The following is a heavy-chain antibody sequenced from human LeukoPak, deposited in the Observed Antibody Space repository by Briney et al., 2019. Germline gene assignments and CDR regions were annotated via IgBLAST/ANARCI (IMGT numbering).Heavy chain of an antibody. D-gene: IGHD6-19*01. V-gene: IGHV5-51*01. Sequence: GESLKISCKGSGYSFISYWIGWVRQMPGKGLEWMGIIYPGDSDTRYSPSFQGQVTISADKSISTAYLQWSSLKASDTAMYYCAKSSGWYHVSFDYWGQGTLVTVSS. CDR3: AKSSGWYHVSFDY. CDR2: IYPGDSDT. CDR1: GYSFISYW. J-gene: IGHJ4*02.